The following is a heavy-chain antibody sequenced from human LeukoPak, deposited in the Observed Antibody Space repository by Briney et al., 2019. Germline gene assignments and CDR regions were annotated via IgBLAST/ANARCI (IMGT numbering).Heavy chain of an antibody. D-gene: IGHD1-26*01. Sequence: ASVKVSCKASGYTFTGYYIHWVRQAPGQGLEWMGWINPNSGGTNYAQKFQGRVTMTRDTSISTAYMELSRLRSDDTAVYYCARAASGSYYAPFDYWGQGTLVTVSS. CDR3: ARAASGSYYAPFDY. CDR1: GYTFTGYY. V-gene: IGHV1-2*02. J-gene: IGHJ4*02. CDR2: INPNSGGT.